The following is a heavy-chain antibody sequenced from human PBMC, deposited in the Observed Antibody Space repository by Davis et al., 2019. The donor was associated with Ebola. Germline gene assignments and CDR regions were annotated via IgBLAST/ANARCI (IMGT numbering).Heavy chain of an antibody. J-gene: IGHJ3*02. V-gene: IGHV1-69*13. CDR2: IIPIFGTT. CDR1: GGTFSTYA. CDR3: AKAGPYYSGSGTYHNAFEI. Sequence: SVKVSCKASGGTFSTYAISWVRQAPGQGLEWMGGIIPIFGTTNYAQKFQGRVTITADESTRTAYMELSSLRSEDTAVYYCAKAGPYYSGSGTYHNAFEIWGQGTMVTVSS. D-gene: IGHD3-10*01.